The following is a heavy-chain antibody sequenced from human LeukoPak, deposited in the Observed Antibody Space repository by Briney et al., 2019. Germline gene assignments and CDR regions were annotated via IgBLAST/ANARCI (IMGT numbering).Heavy chain of an antibody. V-gene: IGHV3-9*03. D-gene: IGHD6-13*01. CDR1: GFTFDDYA. J-gene: IGHJ4*02. CDR3: AKMAAAGTDYYFDY. CDR2: ISRNSGSI. Sequence: PGRSLRLSCAASGFTFDDYAMHWVRQAPGKGLEWVSGISRNSGSIGYADSVKGRFTISRDNAKNSLYLQMNSLRAEDMALYYCAKMAAAGTDYYFDYWGQGTLVTVSS.